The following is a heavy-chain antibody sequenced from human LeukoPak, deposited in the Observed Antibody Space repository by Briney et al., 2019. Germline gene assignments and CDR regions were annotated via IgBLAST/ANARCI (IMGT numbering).Heavy chain of an antibody. CDR3: ARGGIPDY. D-gene: IGHD2-21*01. Sequence: SETLSLTCTVSGGAIASYYWSWIRQPPGKGLEWIGYIHYTGNTNYNPSLKSRVTISVDTSRNQFSLKLSSVTAADTAVYYCARGGIPDYWGQGILVTVSS. CDR2: IHYTGNT. CDR1: GGAIASYY. V-gene: IGHV4-59*08. J-gene: IGHJ4*02.